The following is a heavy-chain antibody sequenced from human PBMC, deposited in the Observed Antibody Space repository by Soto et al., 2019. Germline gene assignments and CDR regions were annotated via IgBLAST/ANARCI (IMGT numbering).Heavy chain of an antibody. D-gene: IGHD1-1*01. Sequence: QVQLQQWGAGLLKPSETLSLTCAVYGGFVSSGSYYWSWIRQPPGKGLEWIGEMSHSGGIHFNPSLKSEVPISVGTSNNQFSLKMSSVTAADTALYYCARVERRTATTVVDAFDIWGQGTMVTVSS. CDR3: ARVERRTATTVVDAFDI. CDR2: MSHSGGI. V-gene: IGHV4-34*01. J-gene: IGHJ3*02. CDR1: GGFVSSGSYY.